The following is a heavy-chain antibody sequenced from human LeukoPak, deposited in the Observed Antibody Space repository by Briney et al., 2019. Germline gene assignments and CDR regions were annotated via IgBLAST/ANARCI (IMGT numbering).Heavy chain of an antibody. J-gene: IGHJ4*02. CDR1: GFSFNSYW. D-gene: IGHD6-13*01. V-gene: IGHV3-7*04. CDR2: IRQDGSER. CDR3: ARGYSSSCDY. Sequence: GGSLRLSCAASGFSFNSYWMSWVRQAPGTGLEWVANIRQDGSERYYADSLKGRFTISRDNARNSLYLQMNSLRAEDTAVYYCARGYSSSCDYWGQGTLVTVSS.